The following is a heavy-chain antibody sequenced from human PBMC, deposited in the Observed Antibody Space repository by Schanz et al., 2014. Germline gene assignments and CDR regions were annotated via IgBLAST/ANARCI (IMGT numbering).Heavy chain of an antibody. CDR3: ARGEANWGQY. D-gene: IGHD7-27*01. J-gene: IGHJ4*02. Sequence: QVHLVQSGAEVKKPGASVKVSCKASGYIFTSYSMHWVRQAPGQGLEWLGWINTNTGNPTYAQGFTGRFVFSLDTSVSTAYLQISFLKADDTAVFFCARGEANWGQYWGQGTLVTVSS. V-gene: IGHV7-4-1*02. CDR2: INTNTGNP. CDR1: GYIFTSYS.